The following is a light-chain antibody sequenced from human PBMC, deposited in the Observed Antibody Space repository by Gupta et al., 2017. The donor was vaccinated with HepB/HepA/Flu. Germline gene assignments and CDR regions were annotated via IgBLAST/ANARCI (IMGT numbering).Light chain of an antibody. CDR1: QCVSSN. J-gene: IGKJ4*01. Sequence: EIVMTQSPATLSVSPGERDTPSCRASQCVSSNLAWYQQKPDQAPRPLIYGAATRATGIPARCSGSGSGTEFTLTISRLQSEDFAVDYCQQYNNWPPLTFGGGTKVEIK. CDR2: GAA. V-gene: IGKV3-15*01. CDR3: QQYNNWPPLT.